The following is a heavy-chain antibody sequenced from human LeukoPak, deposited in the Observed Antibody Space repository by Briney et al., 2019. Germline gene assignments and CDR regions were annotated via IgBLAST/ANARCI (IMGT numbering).Heavy chain of an antibody. CDR2: VNSDVTST. V-gene: IGHV3-74*01. CDR3: AGGGFSGFDR. Sequence: PGGSLRLSCAASQSTFYSYWMHWVRQFPGRGLAWVSRVNSDVTSTSYADSVKGRFTVSRDNTKNTLYLQMDSLRVDDTAVYYCAGGGFSGFDRWGQGIVVTVSS. D-gene: IGHD4-23*01. J-gene: IGHJ4*02. CDR1: QSTFYSYW.